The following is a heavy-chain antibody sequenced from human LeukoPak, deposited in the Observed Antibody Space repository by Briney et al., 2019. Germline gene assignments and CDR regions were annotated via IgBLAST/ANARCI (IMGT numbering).Heavy chain of an antibody. Sequence: GASVKVSFKASGYTFTCYDINLVRQATGQGLEWMGVMNPNSGNTGYAQKFQGRVTITRNTAISTAYMELSTLISEDTAVYICAKGHGSEFSYWFDGWGQGTLVTVSS. CDR1: GYTFTCYD. V-gene: IGHV1-8*01. CDR2: MNPNSGNT. D-gene: IGHD3-10*01. CDR3: AKGHGSEFSYWFDG. J-gene: IGHJ5*02.